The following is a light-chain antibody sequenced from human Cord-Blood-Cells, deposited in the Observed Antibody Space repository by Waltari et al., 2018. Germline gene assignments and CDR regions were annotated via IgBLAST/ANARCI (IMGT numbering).Light chain of an antibody. CDR3: QQRYSTPYT. V-gene: IGKV1-39*01. CDR2: AAS. Sequence: IQMTQSPSSLSASVGDRVTITCRASQSISSYLNWYQQKQGKAPKLLIYAASSLQSGVPSRFSGSGSGTDFTLTISSLQPEDFATYYCQQRYSTPYTFGQGTKLEIK. CDR1: QSISSY. J-gene: IGKJ2*01.